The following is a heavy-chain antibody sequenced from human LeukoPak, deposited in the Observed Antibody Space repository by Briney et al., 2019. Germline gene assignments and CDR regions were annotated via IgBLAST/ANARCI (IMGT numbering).Heavy chain of an antibody. CDR1: GVTFSDYP. CDR2: IVPRLGTA. J-gene: IGHJ6*04. V-gene: IGHV1-69*06. Sequence: SVKVSCKATGVTFSDYPISWVRQAPGQAPERMGGIVPRLGTADYTQQSQGRVTITADMSTTTAYMELSSLRSDETAIYYCAGGYGWGVMSPYGLDDWGTGTTVIVSS. CDR3: AGGYGWGVMSPYGLDD. D-gene: IGHD3-10*01.